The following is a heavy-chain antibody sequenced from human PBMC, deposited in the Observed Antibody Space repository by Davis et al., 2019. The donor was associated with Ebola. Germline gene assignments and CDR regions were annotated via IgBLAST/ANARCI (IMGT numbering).Heavy chain of an antibody. CDR3: ARSANSGRKIDY. Sequence: ASAMVSCKASGYTFSSYYTHWLRQAPGQGLEWMGIINLSGGSTSYAQKFQGRVTMTRDTSTSTVYMELSSLRSEDTAVYYCARSANSGRKIDYWGQGTLVTVSS. CDR2: INLSGGST. CDR1: GYTFSSYY. V-gene: IGHV1-46*01. D-gene: IGHD3-10*01. J-gene: IGHJ4*02.